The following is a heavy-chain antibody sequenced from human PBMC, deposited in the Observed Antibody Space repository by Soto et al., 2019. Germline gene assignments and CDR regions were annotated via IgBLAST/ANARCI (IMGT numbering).Heavy chain of an antibody. CDR2: ISGSGGST. D-gene: IGHD3-10*01. CDR3: AKGKLEVRGVITYYYGMDV. CDR1: GLTFSSYA. Sequence: GGSLRLSCAASGLTFSSYAMSWVRQAPGKGLEWVSAISGSGGSTYYADSVKGRFTISRDNSKNTLYLQMNSLRAEDTAVYYCAKGKLEVRGVITYYYGMDVWGQGTTGTV. J-gene: IGHJ6*02. V-gene: IGHV3-23*01.